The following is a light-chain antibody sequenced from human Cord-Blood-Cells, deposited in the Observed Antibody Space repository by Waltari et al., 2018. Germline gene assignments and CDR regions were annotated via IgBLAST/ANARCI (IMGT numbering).Light chain of an antibody. CDR2: DVS. J-gene: IGLJ3*02. CDR1: SSDVGGYNY. CDR3: SSYTSSSTWV. V-gene: IGLV2-14*03. Sequence: QSALTQPASVSGSPGQSITISCTGTSSDVGGYNYVSWYQQHPGKAPKLMIYDVSNRPSGVSNRFSGSKSGNTSSRTIAWLQAEDEADYYCSSYTSSSTWVFGGGTKLTVL.